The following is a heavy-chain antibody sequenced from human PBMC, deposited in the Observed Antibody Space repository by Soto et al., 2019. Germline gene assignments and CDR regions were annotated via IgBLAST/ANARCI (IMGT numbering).Heavy chain of an antibody. Sequence: GGSLRLSCAASGFTFSGYAMSWVRQAPGKGLEWVSAISGSGGSTYYADSVKGRFTISRDNSKNTLYLQMNSLRAEDTAVFYCAKDRGYDFWSGYIRSGMDVWGQGTTVTVSS. J-gene: IGHJ6*02. CDR3: AKDRGYDFWSGYIRSGMDV. D-gene: IGHD3-3*01. CDR1: GFTFSGYA. V-gene: IGHV3-23*01. CDR2: ISGSGGST.